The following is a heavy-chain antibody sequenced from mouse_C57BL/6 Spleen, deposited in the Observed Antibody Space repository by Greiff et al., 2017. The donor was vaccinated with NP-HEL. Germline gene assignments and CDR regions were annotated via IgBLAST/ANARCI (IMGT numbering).Heavy chain of an antibody. CDR3: ARDQRLRRGMGYFDY. CDR1: GFTFSSYA. CDR2: ISDGGSYT. D-gene: IGHD2-4*01. V-gene: IGHV5-4*01. J-gene: IGHJ2*01. Sequence: EVQVVESGGGLVKPGGSLKLSCAASGFTFSSYAMSWVRQTPEKRLEWVATISDGGSYTYYPDNVKGRFTISRDNAKNNLYLQMSHLKSEDTAMYYCARDQRLRRGMGYFDYWGQGTTLTVSS.